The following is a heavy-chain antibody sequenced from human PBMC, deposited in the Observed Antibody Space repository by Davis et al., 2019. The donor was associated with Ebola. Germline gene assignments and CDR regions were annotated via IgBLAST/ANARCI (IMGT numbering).Heavy chain of an antibody. CDR2: MSSSSSSM. CDR3: ARDPSSRAAKYYFDY. J-gene: IGHJ4*02. Sequence: LSLTCAASGFSFRSYSMNWVRQAPGKGLEWVSYMSSSSSSMYYADSVKGRFTISRDNAQNSLYLQMNTLRDEDTAVYYCARDPSSRAAKYYFDYWGQGTLVTVSS. CDR1: GFSFRSYS. D-gene: IGHD6-25*01. V-gene: IGHV3-48*02.